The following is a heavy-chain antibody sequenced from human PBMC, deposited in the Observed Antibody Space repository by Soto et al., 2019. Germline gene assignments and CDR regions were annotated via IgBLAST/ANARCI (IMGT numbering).Heavy chain of an antibody. J-gene: IGHJ4*02. V-gene: IGHV3-30*18. CDR1: GFTFSSYG. D-gene: IGHD3-22*01. CDR2: ISYDGSNK. CDR3: AKDRQYYDRSGSFDY. Sequence: QVQLVESGGGVVQPGRSLRLSCAASGFTFSSYGMHWVRQAPGKGLEWVAVISYDGSNKYYADSVKGRFTISRDNSKNTLYLQMNSLRAEDTAVYYCAKDRQYYDRSGSFDYWGQGTLVTVSS.